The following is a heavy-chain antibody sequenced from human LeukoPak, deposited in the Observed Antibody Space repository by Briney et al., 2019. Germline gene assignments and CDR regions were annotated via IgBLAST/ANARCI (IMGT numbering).Heavy chain of an antibody. Sequence: GGSLRLSCAASGFTFSSYGMHWVRQAPGKGLEGVAFIRYDGSNKYYADSVKGRFTISRDNSKNTLYLQMNSLRAEDTAVYYCARVGVLSSSWLLYWGQGTLVTVSS. CDR1: GFTFSSYG. V-gene: IGHV3-30*02. J-gene: IGHJ4*02. CDR3: ARVGVLSSSWLLY. CDR2: IRYDGSNK. D-gene: IGHD6-13*01.